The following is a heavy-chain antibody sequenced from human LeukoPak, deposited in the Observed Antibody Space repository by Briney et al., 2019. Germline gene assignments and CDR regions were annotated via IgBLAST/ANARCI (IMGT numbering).Heavy chain of an antibody. Sequence: SQTLSLTCTVSGGSISSGDYYWSWIRQPPGKGLEWIGYIYYSGSTYYNPSLKSRVTILVDTSKNQFSLKLSSVTAADTAVYYCARHGSKATIDYWGQGTLVTVSS. D-gene: IGHD5-24*01. CDR3: ARHGSKATIDY. J-gene: IGHJ4*02. CDR2: IYYSGST. V-gene: IGHV4-30-4*01. CDR1: GGSISSGDYY.